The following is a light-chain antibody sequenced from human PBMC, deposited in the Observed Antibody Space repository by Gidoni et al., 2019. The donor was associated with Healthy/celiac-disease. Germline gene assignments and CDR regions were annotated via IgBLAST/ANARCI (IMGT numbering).Light chain of an antibody. CDR3: MQRIEFPPA. V-gene: IGKV2-40*01. CDR1: QSLLDSDDGNTY. J-gene: IGKJ5*01. CDR2: TLS. Sequence: DIVMIQAPLSLPVTPGEPASISCRSSQSLLDSDDGNTYLDWYLQKPGQSPQLLIYTLSDRAAGVPDRFSGSGSGTDFTLKISRVEAEDVGVYYCMQRIEFPPAFGQGTRLEIK.